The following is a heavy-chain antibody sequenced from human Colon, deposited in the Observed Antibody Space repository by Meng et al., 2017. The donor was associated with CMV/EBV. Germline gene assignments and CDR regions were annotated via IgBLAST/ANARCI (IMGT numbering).Heavy chain of an antibody. CDR1: GFTFTTYA. V-gene: IGHV3-23*01. Sequence: GESLKISCAASGFTFTTYATTWVRQAPGKGLEWVSGISARGATYYADSVKGRFTISRDNAKNTLYLQVNSLRAEDTAVYYCAREMFFLPYYFDYWGQGTLVTVSS. J-gene: IGHJ4*02. D-gene: IGHD3/OR15-3a*01. CDR3: AREMFFLPYYFDY. CDR2: ISARGAT.